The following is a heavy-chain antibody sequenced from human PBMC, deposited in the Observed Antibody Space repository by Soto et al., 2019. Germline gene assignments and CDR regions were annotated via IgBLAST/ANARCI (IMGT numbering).Heavy chain of an antibody. CDR3: ATGYCTNGVCYTRTLSGMDV. CDR1: GGSFSGSY. CDR2: INHSGST. D-gene: IGHD2-8*01. V-gene: IGHV4-34*01. J-gene: IGHJ6*02. Sequence: SETLSLTCAVYGGSFSGSYWSWIRQPPGKGLEWIGEINHSGSTNYNPSLKSRVTISVDTSKNQFSLKLSSVTAADTAVYYCATGYCTNGVCYTRTLSGMDVWGQGTTVPVYS.